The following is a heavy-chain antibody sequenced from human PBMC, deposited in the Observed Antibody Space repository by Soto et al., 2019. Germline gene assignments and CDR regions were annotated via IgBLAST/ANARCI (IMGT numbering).Heavy chain of an antibody. Sequence: SETLSLTCAVYGGSFSGYYWSWIRQPPGKGLERIGENNHSGSTNYNPSLKRRVTITVDTSKNQFSMKLSSVTAADTAFFYCARGRYAELELGNWCDPWGQGTLVTVS. D-gene: IGHD1-7*01. V-gene: IGHV4-34*01. CDR3: ARGRYAELELGNWCDP. CDR2: NNHSGST. CDR1: GGSFSGYY. J-gene: IGHJ5*02.